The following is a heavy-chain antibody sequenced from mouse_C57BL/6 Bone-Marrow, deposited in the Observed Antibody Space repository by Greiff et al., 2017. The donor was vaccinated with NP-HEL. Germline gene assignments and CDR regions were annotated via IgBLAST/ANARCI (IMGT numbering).Heavy chain of an antibody. CDR3: ARDYYGSSYDCDY. D-gene: IGHD1-1*01. V-gene: IGHV1-81*01. CDR2: IYPRSGNT. J-gene: IGHJ2*01. Sequence: QVQLKQSGAELARPGASVKLSCKASGYTFTSYGISWVKQRTGQGLEWIGEIYPRSGNTYYNEKFKGKATLTADKSSSTAYMELRSLTSEDSAVYFCARDYYGSSYDCDYWGQGTTLTVSS. CDR1: GYTFTSYG.